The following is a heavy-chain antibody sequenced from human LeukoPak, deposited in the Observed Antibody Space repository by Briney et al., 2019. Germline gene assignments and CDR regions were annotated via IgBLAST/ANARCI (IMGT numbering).Heavy chain of an antibody. CDR2: INHSGST. CDR1: GGSFSGYY. D-gene: IGHD3-9*01. J-gene: IGHJ4*02. CDR3: ARGGIRYRYDY. Sequence: PSETLSLTCAVYGGSFSGYYWSWIRQPPGKGLEWIGEINHSGSTNYNPSLKSRVTISVDTSKNQFSLNLSSVTAAHTAVYYCARGGIRYRYDYWGQGTLFTVSS. V-gene: IGHV4-34*01.